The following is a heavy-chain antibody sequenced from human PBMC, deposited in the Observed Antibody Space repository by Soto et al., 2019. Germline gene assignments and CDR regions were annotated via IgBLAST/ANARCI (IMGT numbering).Heavy chain of an antibody. J-gene: IGHJ5*02. V-gene: IGHV4-34*01. CDR2: INHSGST. Sequence: PSETLSLTCTVYGGSFIVYYRRRIGLPPGKGLEWSGEINHSGSTNYNPSLKSRVTISVDTSKDQFSLKLSSVTAADTAVYYCARAGRYYGSGSSRYNWFDPWGQGTLVTVSS. CDR3: ARAGRYYGSGSSRYNWFDP. D-gene: IGHD3-10*01. CDR1: GGSFIVYY.